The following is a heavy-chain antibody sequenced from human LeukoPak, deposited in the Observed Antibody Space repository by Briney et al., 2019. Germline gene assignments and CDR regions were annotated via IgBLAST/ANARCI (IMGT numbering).Heavy chain of an antibody. CDR2: INPNSGGT. CDR1: GYTFAGYY. CDR3: ARGLWFGESPIYCYYYGMDV. D-gene: IGHD3-10*01. V-gene: IGHV1-2*04. J-gene: IGHJ6*02. Sequence: GASVKVSCKASGYTFAGYYMHWVRQAPGQGLEWMGWINPNSGGTNYAQKFQGWVTMTRDTSISTAYMELSRLRSDDTAVYYCARGLWFGESPIYCYYYGMDVWGQGTTVTVSS.